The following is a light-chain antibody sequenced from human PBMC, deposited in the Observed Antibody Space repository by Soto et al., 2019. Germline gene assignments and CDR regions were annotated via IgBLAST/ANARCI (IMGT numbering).Light chain of an antibody. Sequence: DIQMTQSPSTLSASVGDRVTITCRASQSISDYLAWYQQKPGKAPKLLIYKASSLESGVPSRFSGSGSGTEFTLTISSLQPDDFATYYCQQFIRYWTFGQGTKVEIK. V-gene: IGKV1-5*03. J-gene: IGKJ1*01. CDR3: QQFIRYWT. CDR1: QSISDY. CDR2: KAS.